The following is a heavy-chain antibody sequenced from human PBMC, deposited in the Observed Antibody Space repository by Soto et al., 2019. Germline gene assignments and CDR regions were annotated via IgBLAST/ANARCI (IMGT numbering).Heavy chain of an antibody. CDR1: GGTFNTYT. Sequence: QVQVVQSGAEVKKPESSVKVSGKPSGGTFNTYTVNWVRLAPGHGLEWMGRFIPILDMANYAPKFQDRVTITADSSTFTAYMALNSLTSDDTAVYYCAITYCRDNSCPRDVAFWGPGTRVTVSS. V-gene: IGHV1-69*02. D-gene: IGHD2-21*01. CDR3: AITYCRDNSCPRDVAF. J-gene: IGHJ4*02. CDR2: FIPILDMA.